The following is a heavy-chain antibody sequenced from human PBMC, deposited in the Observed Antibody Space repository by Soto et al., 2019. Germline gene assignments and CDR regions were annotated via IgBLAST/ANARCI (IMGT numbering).Heavy chain of an antibody. V-gene: IGHV2-5*02. Sequence: QITLKESGPTLVNPTQTLTLTCTFSGFSLSTSGVGVGWIRQPPGKALEWLGLIYWDDDKRYSPSLKSRLTITNDTAKNKVVLTMTNIDPVDTATYFCAYSYSYYYFWSRYYTFDYWGQGTLVTVSS. D-gene: IGHD3-3*01. J-gene: IGHJ4*02. CDR2: IYWDDDK. CDR1: GFSLSTSGVG. CDR3: AYSYSYYYFWSRYYTFDY.